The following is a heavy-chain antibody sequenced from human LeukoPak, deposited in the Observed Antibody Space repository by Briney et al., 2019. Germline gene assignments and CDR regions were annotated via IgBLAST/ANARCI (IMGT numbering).Heavy chain of an antibody. D-gene: IGHD2-21*01. J-gene: IGHJ2*01. CDR2: RYSGGGT. V-gene: IGHV3-53*01. CDR1: GFTVSSNY. CDR3: AKGAYSKDWYFDL. Sequence: GGSLRLSCAASGFTVSSNYMSWVRQAPGKGLECVSVRYSGGGTYYADSVKGRFTIYRDNSKNTLYLQMNSLRAEDTAVYYCAKGAYSKDWYFDLWGRGTLVTVSS.